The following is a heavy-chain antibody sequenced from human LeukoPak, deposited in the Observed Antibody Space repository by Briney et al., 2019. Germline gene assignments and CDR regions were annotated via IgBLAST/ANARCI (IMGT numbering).Heavy chain of an antibody. D-gene: IGHD6-13*01. CDR1: GFTFSSYA. Sequence: PGGSLRLSCAASGFTFSSYAMSWVPQAAGKGLEWVSAISGSGGSTYYADSVKGRFTISRDNSKNTLYLQMNSLRAEDTAVYYCAAHRSSSWSYYYYMDVWGKGTTVTVSS. V-gene: IGHV3-23*01. J-gene: IGHJ6*03. CDR2: ISGSGGST. CDR3: AAHRSSSWSYYYYMDV.